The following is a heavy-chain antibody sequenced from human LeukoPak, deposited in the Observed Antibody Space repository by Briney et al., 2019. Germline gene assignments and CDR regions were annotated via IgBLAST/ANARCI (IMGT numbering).Heavy chain of an antibody. CDR2: IVSDGSET. V-gene: IGHV3-74*01. J-gene: IGHJ4*02. CDR3: ARGRDWNYVENDY. CDR1: GFTFSNYW. Sequence: PGGSLRLSCAASGFTFSNYWMHWVRQAPGKGLVWVSRIVSDGSETSYADSVKGRFTISRDNAKNTLYLQMNSLRAEDTAVYYCARGRDWNYVENDYWGQGTLVTVSS. D-gene: IGHD1-7*01.